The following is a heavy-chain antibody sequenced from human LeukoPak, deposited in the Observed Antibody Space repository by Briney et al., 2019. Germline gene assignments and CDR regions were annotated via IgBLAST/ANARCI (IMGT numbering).Heavy chain of an antibody. CDR2: ISGSGGST. Sequence: GGSLRLSCAASGFTFSSYAMSWVRQAPGKGLEWVSAISGSGGSTYYADSVKGRFTISRDNAKNSLYLQMNSLRAEDTAVYYCASTTSRTLWFGELSWGQGTLVTVSS. CDR3: ASTTSRTLWFGELS. D-gene: IGHD3-10*01. CDR1: GFTFSSYA. V-gene: IGHV3-23*01. J-gene: IGHJ4*02.